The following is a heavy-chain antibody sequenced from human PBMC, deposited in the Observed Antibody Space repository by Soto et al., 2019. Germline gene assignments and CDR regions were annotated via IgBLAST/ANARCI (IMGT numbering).Heavy chain of an antibody. CDR2: MNPNSGNT. V-gene: IGHV1-8*01. CDR3: AAYGSGSYYNVHDY. J-gene: IGHJ4*02. CDR1: GYTFTIYD. D-gene: IGHD3-10*01. Sequence: ASVKVYCKASGYTFTIYDINWGRQATGQGLEWMGWMNPNSGNTGYAQKFQGRVTMTRNTSISTAYMELGSLRSEDTAVYYCAAYGSGSYYNVHDYWGQGTLVTVSS.